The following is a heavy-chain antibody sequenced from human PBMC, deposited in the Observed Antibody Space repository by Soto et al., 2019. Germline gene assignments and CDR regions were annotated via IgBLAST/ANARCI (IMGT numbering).Heavy chain of an antibody. CDR3: AREAFRRDYGNYRWFDT. CDR1: GDVFRSYG. CDR2: IIPISGTT. D-gene: IGHD4-17*01. V-gene: IGHV1-69*05. J-gene: IGHJ5*02. Sequence: GASVEVSCKASGDVFRSYGINWVRQAPGQGLEWMGGIIPISGTTNYAQKFQGRVTLTRDTSTSTVYMELSSLRSEDTAVYHSAREAFRRDYGNYRWFDTWAREPWSPSPQ.